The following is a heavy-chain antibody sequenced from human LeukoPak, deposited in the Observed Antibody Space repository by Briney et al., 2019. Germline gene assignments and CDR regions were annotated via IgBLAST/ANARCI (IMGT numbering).Heavy chain of an antibody. V-gene: IGHV4-61*02. CDR3: AGGSYCSGGSCYLTPYYYYYMDA. Sequence: SQTLSLTCTVSGGSISSGSYYWSWIGQPAGKGLEWIGRIYTSGSTNYNPSLKSRVTISVDTSKNQFSLKLSSVTAADTAVYYCAGGSYCSGGSCYLTPYYYYYMDAWGKGTTVTVSS. D-gene: IGHD2-15*01. J-gene: IGHJ6*03. CDR1: GGSISSGSYY. CDR2: IYTSGST.